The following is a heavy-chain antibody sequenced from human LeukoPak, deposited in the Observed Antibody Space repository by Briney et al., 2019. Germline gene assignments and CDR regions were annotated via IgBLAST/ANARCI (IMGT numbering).Heavy chain of an antibody. Sequence: SETLSLTCTVSGGSMSSSSYYWGWIRQPPGKGLEWIGRIYYSGSTYYNPSLKRRVTISVDPSKNQFSLKLSSVTAADTDVYYCARHCSSTSCYHGPQFDYWGQGTLVTVSS. J-gene: IGHJ4*02. V-gene: IGHV4-39*01. CDR3: ARHCSSTSCYHGPQFDY. D-gene: IGHD2-2*01. CDR1: GGSMSSSSYY. CDR2: IYYSGST.